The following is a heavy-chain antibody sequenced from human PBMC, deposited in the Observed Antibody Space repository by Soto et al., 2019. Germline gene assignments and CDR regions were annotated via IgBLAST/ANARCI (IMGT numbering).Heavy chain of an antibody. D-gene: IGHD3-22*01. CDR3: ARVGMPYYYDSSGYAFDI. CDR2: IYYSGST. CDR1: GGSISGYY. V-gene: IGHV4-59*01. Sequence: SETLSLTCTVSGGSISGYYWSWIRQPPGKGLEWIGYIYYSGSTNYNPSLKSRVTISVDTSKNQFSLKLSSVTAADTAVYYCARVGMPYYYDSSGYAFDIWGQGTMDTVS. J-gene: IGHJ3*02.